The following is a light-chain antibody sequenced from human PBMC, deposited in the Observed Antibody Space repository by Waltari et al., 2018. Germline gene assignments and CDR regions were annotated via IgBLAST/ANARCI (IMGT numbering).Light chain of an antibody. CDR2: GAS. J-gene: IGKJ3*01. V-gene: IGKV3-20*01. CDR3: QQYGNSPLFT. Sequence: EIVLTQSPGTLSLSPGERATLSCRASQSVSSSYLAWYQQKPVQAPRLLISGASNQATRIPDSFTGSGSGTDFTLTISRLEPEDFAVYYCQQYGNSPLFTFGPATKVAIK. CDR1: QSVSSSY.